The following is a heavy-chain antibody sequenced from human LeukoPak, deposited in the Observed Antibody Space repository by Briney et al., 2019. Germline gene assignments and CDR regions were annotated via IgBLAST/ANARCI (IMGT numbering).Heavy chain of an antibody. CDR2: ISAYNGNT. J-gene: IGHJ4*02. CDR3: ARDWAGEGSSNQLDY. V-gene: IGHV1-18*01. CDR1: GYTFTSYG. D-gene: IGHD2-2*01. Sequence: ASVKVSCKASGYTFTSYGISWVRQSPGQGLEWMGWISAYNGNTNYAQKLQGRVTMTTGTSTSTAYMELRSLRSDDTAVYYCARDWAGEGSSNQLDYWGQGTLVTVSS.